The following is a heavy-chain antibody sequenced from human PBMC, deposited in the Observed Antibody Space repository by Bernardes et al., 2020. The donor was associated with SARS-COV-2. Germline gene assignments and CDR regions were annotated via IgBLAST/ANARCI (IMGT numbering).Heavy chain of an antibody. Sequence: GGSLRLSCAASGFTFSSYWMSWVRQAPGKGLEWVANIKQDASEQYFVDSVKGRFAISRDNGQNSLYLQMNSLRAEDTAVYYCARDQIMDVWGQGTTVTVSS. V-gene: IGHV3-7*01. J-gene: IGHJ6*02. CDR2: IKQDASEQ. CDR3: ARDQIMDV. CDR1: GFTFSSYW.